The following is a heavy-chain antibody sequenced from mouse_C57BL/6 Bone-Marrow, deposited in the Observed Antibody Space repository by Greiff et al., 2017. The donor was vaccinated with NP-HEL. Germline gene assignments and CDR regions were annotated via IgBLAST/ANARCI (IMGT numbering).Heavy chain of an antibody. CDR3: ARVRIYYDY. V-gene: IGHV1-69*01. CDR2: IDPSDSYT. J-gene: IGHJ2*01. Sequence: QVHVKQPGAELVMPGASVKLSCKASGYTFTSYWMHWVKQRPGQGLEWIGEIDPSDSYTNYNQKFKGKSTLTVDKSSSTAYMQLSSLTSEDSAVYYCARVRIYYDYWGQGTTLTVSS. CDR1: GYTFTSYW.